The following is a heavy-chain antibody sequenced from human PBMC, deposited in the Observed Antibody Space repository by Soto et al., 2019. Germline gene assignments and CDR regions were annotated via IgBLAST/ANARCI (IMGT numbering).Heavy chain of an antibody. V-gene: IGHV1-69*13. D-gene: IGHD5-12*01. CDR2: IIPIFGTA. Sequence: SVKVSCMPSGGTFRSYALSGVRQAPGQGLKWMGGIIPIFGTANYAQKLQGRVTITADESTSTAYMELSSLRSEDTAVYYCARGKGDGYTMSYYYYYGMDVWGQGTTVTVSS. J-gene: IGHJ6*02. CDR1: GGTFRSYA. CDR3: ARGKGDGYTMSYYYYYGMDV.